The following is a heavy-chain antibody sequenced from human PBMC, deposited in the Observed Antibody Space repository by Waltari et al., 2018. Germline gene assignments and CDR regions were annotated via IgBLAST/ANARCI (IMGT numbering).Heavy chain of an antibody. CDR2: IYYYGTT. CDR1: GGSIISGDYY. J-gene: IGHJ4*02. V-gene: IGHV4-30-4*08. CDR3: ARSVYGDYGGRFFDY. D-gene: IGHD4-17*01. Sequence: QVQLEESGPGLVNPSQTLSLTCSVSGGSIISGDYYWTWIRQSPRKGLEWIGHIYYYGTTSYNPSLMGRTSISLDTSKNHVSLKLSSVAAADAALYYCARSVYGDYGGRFFDYWGQGILVTVSS.